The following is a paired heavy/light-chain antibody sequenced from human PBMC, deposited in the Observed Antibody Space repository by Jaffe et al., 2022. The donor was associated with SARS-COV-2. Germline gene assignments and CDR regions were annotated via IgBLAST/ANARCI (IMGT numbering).Light chain of an antibody. CDR3: SSYTSTSTVV. CDR1: SSDVGGYNY. V-gene: IGLV2-14*03. J-gene: IGLJ2*01. Sequence: QSALTQPASVSGSPGQSITISCTGTSSDVGGYNYVSWYQQHPGKVPKLMIYDVSNRPSGVSNRFSGSKSGNTASLTISGLQAEDEADYYCSSYTSTSTVVFGGGTKVTVL. CDR2: DVS.
Heavy chain of an antibody. J-gene: IGHJ4*02. V-gene: IGHV1-46*01. CDR2: MNPSGGST. CDR3: ARVATSKWYCSSTGCYRGGFDF. CDR1: GYALTSYS. D-gene: IGHD2-2*02. Sequence: QVQLVQSGAEVKKPGASVKVSCKASGYALTSYSMHWVRQAPGQGLEWMGIMNPSGGSTTYAQKFQGRVTLTSDTSTSTVYMELSSLRSEDTAIYYCARVATSKWYCSSTGCYRGGFDFWGQGALVTVSS.